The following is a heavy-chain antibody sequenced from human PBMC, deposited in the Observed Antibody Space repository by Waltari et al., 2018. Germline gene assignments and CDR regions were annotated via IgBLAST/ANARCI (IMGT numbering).Heavy chain of an antibody. V-gene: IGHV3-30*02. CDR2: TRLDERDK. J-gene: IGHJ3*02. Sequence: QVQLVESGGGVVHAGGSLRLSCSAFGFTFKIYNMHGVREAPGRGLEWVAFTRLDERDKQYADSVKCRFTISRDNSKDTLYLDMHNLRPDDTAVYYCAKEGLRPGTEDYRGNGAYDIWGQGTRVTASS. CDR1: GFTFKIYN. D-gene: IGHD2-8*01. CDR3: AKEGLRPGTEDYRGNGAYDI.